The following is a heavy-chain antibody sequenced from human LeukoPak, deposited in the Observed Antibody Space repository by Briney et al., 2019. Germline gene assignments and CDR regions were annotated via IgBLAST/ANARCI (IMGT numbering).Heavy chain of an antibody. CDR2: IIPIFGTA. CDR3: ARSPRAGDYYYYYGMDV. J-gene: IGHJ6*02. CDR1: GGTFSSYA. Sequence: SVKVSCKASGGTFSSYAISWVRQAPGQGLEWMGGIIPIFGTANYAQKFQGRVTITADESTSTAYMELSSLRSEDTAVYYCARSPRAGDYYYYYGMDVWGRGTTVTVSS. V-gene: IGHV1-69*13.